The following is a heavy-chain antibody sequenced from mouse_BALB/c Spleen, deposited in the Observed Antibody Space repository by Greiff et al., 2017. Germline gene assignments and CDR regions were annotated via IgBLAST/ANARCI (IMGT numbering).Heavy chain of an antibody. CDR2: ISSGGSYT. CDR1: GFTFSSYA. D-gene: IGHD1-1*01. Sequence: EVKLVESGGGLVKPGGSLKLSCAASGFTFSSYAMSWVRQTPEKRLEWVATISSGGSYTYYPDSVKGRFTISRDNAKNTLYLQMSSLRSEDTAMYYCARWEYYYGSSPWFAYWGQGTLVTVSA. J-gene: IGHJ3*01. CDR3: ARWEYYYGSSPWFAY. V-gene: IGHV5-9-3*01.